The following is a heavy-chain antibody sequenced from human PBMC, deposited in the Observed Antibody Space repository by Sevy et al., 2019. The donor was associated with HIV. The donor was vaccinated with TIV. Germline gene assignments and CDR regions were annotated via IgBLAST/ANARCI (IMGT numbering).Heavy chain of an antibody. J-gene: IGHJ6*02. CDR2: FYYSGRT. CDR3: ATCSPDCDYGMDV. CDR1: GGSISGYY. D-gene: IGHD2-15*01. V-gene: IGHV4-59*03. Sequence: SETLSLTCTVSGGSISGYYWSWIRQPPGKGLEWIGYFYYSGRTNYNPSLKSRVTISVDTSKNQFSLKLSSVTAADTAVYYCATCSPDCDYGMDVWGQGTTVTVSS.